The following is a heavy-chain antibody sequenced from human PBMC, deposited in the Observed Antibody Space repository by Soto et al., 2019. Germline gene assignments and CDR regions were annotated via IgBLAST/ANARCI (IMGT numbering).Heavy chain of an antibody. CDR3: ARTGYYYYGMDV. CDR2: IYYSGST. CDR1: GGSISSGDYY. Sequence: SETLSLTCTVSGGSISSGDYYWSWIRQPPGKGLEWIGYIYYSGSTYYNPSLKSRVTISVDTSKNQFSLKLSSVTAADTAVYYCARTGYYYYGMDVWGQGTTVTVSS. V-gene: IGHV4-30-4*01. J-gene: IGHJ6*02. D-gene: IGHD3-9*01.